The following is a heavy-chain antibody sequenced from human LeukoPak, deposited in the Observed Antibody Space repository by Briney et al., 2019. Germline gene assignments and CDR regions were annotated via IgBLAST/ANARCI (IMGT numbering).Heavy chain of an antibody. J-gene: IGHJ4*02. D-gene: IGHD2-2*01. V-gene: IGHV3-23*01. CDR3: AKDSVYCSSTSCYVY. Sequence: GGSLRLSCAASGFTFSSYAMSWVRQAPGKGLEWVSAISGSGGSTYYADSVKGRFTISRDNSKNTLYLQMNSLRPEDTAVYYCAKDSVYCSSTSCYVYWGQGTLVTVSS. CDR2: ISGSGGST. CDR1: GFTFSSYA.